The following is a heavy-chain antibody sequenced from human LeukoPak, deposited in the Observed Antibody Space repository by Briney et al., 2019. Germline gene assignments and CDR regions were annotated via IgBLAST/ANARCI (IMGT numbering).Heavy chain of an antibody. Sequence: ASVKVSCKASGYTFTSYGISWVRQAPGQGLEWMGWISAYNGNTNYAQKLQGRVTMTTDTSTSTAYMELSSLRSEDTAVYYCASLASGYSGSYLFDYWGQGTLVTVSS. D-gene: IGHD1-26*01. CDR2: ISAYNGNT. V-gene: IGHV1-18*01. CDR3: ASLASGYSGSYLFDY. J-gene: IGHJ4*02. CDR1: GYTFTSYG.